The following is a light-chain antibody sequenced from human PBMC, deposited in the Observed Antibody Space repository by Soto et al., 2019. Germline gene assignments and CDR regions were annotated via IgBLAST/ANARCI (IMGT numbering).Light chain of an antibody. V-gene: IGKV3-15*01. Sequence: MMMTQSPATLSVSPWERVTRSCRTSHSVNSHVAWYQQKPGQPPRLLLYGASTRATGIPVRFSGSGFGTEFTLTISSLQSEDFAVYYRQQYKNWPLFGQGTRLEIK. CDR1: HSVNSH. CDR3: QQYKNWPL. CDR2: GAS. J-gene: IGKJ5*01.